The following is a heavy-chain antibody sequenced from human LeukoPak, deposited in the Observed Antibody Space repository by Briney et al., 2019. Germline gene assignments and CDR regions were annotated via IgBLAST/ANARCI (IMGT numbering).Heavy chain of an antibody. CDR3: AKTTYYDFWSGYSHFDY. Sequence: GGSLRLSCAASGFTFNNYAMSWVRQAPGKGLEWVSVISISGDNTYYADSVKGRFTISRDNSKSTLYLQMNSLRAGDTAVYYCAKTTYYDFWSGYSHFDYWGQGTLVTVSS. D-gene: IGHD3-3*01. J-gene: IGHJ4*02. CDR2: ISISGDNT. CDR1: GFTFNNYA. V-gene: IGHV3-23*01.